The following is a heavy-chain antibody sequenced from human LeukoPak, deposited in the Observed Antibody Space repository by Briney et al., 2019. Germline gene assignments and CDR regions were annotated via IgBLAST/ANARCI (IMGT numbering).Heavy chain of an antibody. CDR3: ASLVEIVVPADY. CDR2: ISYDGSNK. CDR1: GFTFSSYS. Sequence: GGSLRLSCAASGFTFSSYSMNWVRQAPGKGLEWVAVISYDGSNKYYADSVKGRFTISRDNSKNTLYLQMNSLRAEDTAVYYCASLVEIVVPADYWGQGTLVTVSS. D-gene: IGHD3-22*01. J-gene: IGHJ4*02. V-gene: IGHV3-30*03.